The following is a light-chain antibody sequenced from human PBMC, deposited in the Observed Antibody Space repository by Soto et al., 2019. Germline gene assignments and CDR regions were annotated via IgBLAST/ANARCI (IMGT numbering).Light chain of an antibody. V-gene: IGKV1-39*01. CDR2: GAS. J-gene: IGKJ4*01. Sequence: DIQMSQSPSSLSASIGDRVTITCRASQSINNCLNWYRQKPGKAPKLLMYGASTLESGVPSRFSGSRSGTDFTLTISSLQPEDSATYYCQQCYATPLTFGGGTKVDIK. CDR3: QQCYATPLT. CDR1: QSINNC.